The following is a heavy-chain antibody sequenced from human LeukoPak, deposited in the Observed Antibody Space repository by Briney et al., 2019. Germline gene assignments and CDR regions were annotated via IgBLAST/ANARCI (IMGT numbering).Heavy chain of an antibody. Sequence: SETLSLTCAVYGGSFSPYYWSWIRQPPGKGLEWIGEINHSGSTNYNPSLKSRVTISVDTSKNQFSLRLSSATAADTAVYYCARGGFYCGGDCYVDYWGQGTLVTVSS. CDR2: INHSGST. V-gene: IGHV4-34*01. D-gene: IGHD2-21*02. J-gene: IGHJ4*02. CDR1: GGSFSPYY. CDR3: ARGGFYCGGDCYVDY.